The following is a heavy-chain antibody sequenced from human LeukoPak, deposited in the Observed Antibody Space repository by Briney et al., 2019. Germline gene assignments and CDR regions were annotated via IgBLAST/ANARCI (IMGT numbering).Heavy chain of an antibody. J-gene: IGHJ4*02. CDR1: GGSITNYY. V-gene: IGHV4-59*08. D-gene: IGHD1-1*01. Sequence: SETLSLTCTVSGGSITNYYWSWIRQPPGRGLEWIGYINYSGSTNYNPSLKSRVTISVDTSKNQFSLKVTSVTAADTAVYYCARLNGGYWGQGTLVTVSS. CDR2: INYSGST. CDR3: ARLNGGY.